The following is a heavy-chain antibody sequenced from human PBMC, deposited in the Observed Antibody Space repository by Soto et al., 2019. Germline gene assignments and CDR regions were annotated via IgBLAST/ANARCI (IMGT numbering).Heavy chain of an antibody. CDR1: GFTFSIYA. CDR3: AKDAPGGGWLSDY. CDR2: IGGSGGDT. J-gene: IGHJ4*02. D-gene: IGHD2-15*01. Sequence: GGSLRLSCAASGFTFSIYAMSWVRQAPGKGLEWVSTIGGSGGDTTYADFVRGRFTVSRDNSRNTLYLQLNSLRAEDTAIYYCAKDAPGGGWLSDYWGRGTLVTVSS. V-gene: IGHV3-23*01.